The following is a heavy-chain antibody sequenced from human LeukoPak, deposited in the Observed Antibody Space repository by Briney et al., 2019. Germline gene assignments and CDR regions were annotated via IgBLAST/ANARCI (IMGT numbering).Heavy chain of an antibody. CDR3: ARGGYTDIVVVPAVTFDY. CDR1: GYTFTSYY. Sequence: ASVKVSCKASGYTFTSYYMHWVRQAPGQGLEWMGIINPSGGSTSYAQKLQGRVTMTRGTSTSTVYMELSSLRSEDTAVYYCARGGYTDIVVVPAVTFDYWGQGTLVTVSS. J-gene: IGHJ4*02. V-gene: IGHV1-46*03. CDR2: INPSGGST. D-gene: IGHD2-2*01.